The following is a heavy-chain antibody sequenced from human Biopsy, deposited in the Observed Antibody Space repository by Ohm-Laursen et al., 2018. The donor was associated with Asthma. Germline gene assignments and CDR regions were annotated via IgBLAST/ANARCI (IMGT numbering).Heavy chain of an antibody. J-gene: IGHJ4*02. D-gene: IGHD6-19*01. CDR2: ISYDGSNK. CDR1: GFTFSSLG. CDR3: ARESSVAGSSDFDY. Sequence: SLRLSCAASGFTFSSLGIHWVRQAPGKGLEWVAVISYDGSNKYYADSVKGRFTISRDNSKNTLYLQMNSLRAEDTAVYYCARESSVAGSSDFDYWGQGTLVTVSS. V-gene: IGHV3-30*03.